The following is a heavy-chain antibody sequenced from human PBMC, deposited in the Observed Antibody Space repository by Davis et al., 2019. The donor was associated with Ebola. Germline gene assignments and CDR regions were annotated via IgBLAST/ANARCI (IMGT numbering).Heavy chain of an antibody. D-gene: IGHD6-6*01. CDR1: GGSISSGSYY. V-gene: IGHV4-61*10. Sequence: PGGSLRLSCTVSGGSISSGSYYWSWIRQPAGKGLEWIGYIYYSGSTNYNPSLKSRVTISVDTSKNQFSLKLSSVTAADTAVYYCARHQKYSSSPIDYWGQGTLVTVSS. CDR3: ARHQKYSSSPIDY. CDR2: IYYSGST. J-gene: IGHJ4*02.